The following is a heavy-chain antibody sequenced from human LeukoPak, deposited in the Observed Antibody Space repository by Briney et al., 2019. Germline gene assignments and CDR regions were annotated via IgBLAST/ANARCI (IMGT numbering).Heavy chain of an antibody. Sequence: GGSLRLSCAASGFTFSSYAMSWVRQAPGKGLEWVSAMSGSGGCTYYADSVKGRVTIPRDKAKNALYLQMNSMRAEDTAVYYCAKLDGIAVAGRRGRGIDYWGQGTLVTVSS. CDR1: GFTFSSYA. CDR2: MSGSGGCT. J-gene: IGHJ4*02. CDR3: AKLDGIAVAGRRGRGIDY. V-gene: IGHV3-23*01. D-gene: IGHD6-19*01.